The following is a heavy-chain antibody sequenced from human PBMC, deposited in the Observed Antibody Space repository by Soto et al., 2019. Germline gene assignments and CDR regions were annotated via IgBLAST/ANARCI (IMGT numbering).Heavy chain of an antibody. CDR2: ISGGGGSK. D-gene: IGHD6-13*01. V-gene: IGHV3-23*01. CDR1: GFTFGTYA. CDR3: ARVAPEYSSTPRRFGF. J-gene: IGHJ4*02. Sequence: EVQLLESGGGLVQPGGSLRLSCAASGFTFGTYAMSWVRQAPGKGLEWVSRISGGGGSKYYAHSVKGRFTISRDKTKYAPDLQTSSMIGEDTAVYHWARVAPEYSSTPRRFGFWGQRTLVTVSS.